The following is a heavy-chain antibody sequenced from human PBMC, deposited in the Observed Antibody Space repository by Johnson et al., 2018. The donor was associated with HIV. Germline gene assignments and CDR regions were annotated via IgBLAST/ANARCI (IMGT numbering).Heavy chain of an antibody. CDR2: ISGGST. CDR3: SKEVI. CDR1: GFGFSTYY. J-gene: IGHJ3*02. Sequence: EVQLVESGGGVVRPGGSLRLSCVTSGFGFSTYYMSWIRQAPGKGLECLSYISGGSTYYADSRKGRFTISRDNSKNTLHLQMNSLRAGDTAVYFCSKEVIWGQGTMVTVSS. V-gene: IGHV3-38-3*01.